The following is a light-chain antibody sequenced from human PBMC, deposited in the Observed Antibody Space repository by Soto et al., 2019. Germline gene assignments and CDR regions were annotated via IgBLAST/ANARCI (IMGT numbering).Light chain of an antibody. CDR3: QQHNSYSGT. J-gene: IGKJ1*01. CDR2: DAS. CDR1: QSISYW. V-gene: IGKV1-5*01. Sequence: DIQMTQSPSTLSASVGDRVTITCRASQSISYWLAWYQQKPGKAPRLLIYDASSLEFGVPSRFSGSGSGTEFTLTITSLRHDDFETYYCQQHNSYSGTVGQGTKVDIK.